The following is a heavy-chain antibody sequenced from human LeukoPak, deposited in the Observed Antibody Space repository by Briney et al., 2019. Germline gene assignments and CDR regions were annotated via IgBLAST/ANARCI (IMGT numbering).Heavy chain of an antibody. CDR3: ARIALGSGRSDSSGPFDAFDI. Sequence: ESGPALVKPTQTLTLTCTFSGFSLSTSGMCVRWIRQPPGKALEWLARIDWDDDKYYSTSLKTRLTISKDTSKNQVVLTMTNMDPVDTATYYCARIALGSGRSDSSGPFDAFDIWGQGTMVTVSS. CDR1: GFSLSTSGMC. V-gene: IGHV2-70*11. J-gene: IGHJ3*02. D-gene: IGHD3-22*01. CDR2: IDWDDDK.